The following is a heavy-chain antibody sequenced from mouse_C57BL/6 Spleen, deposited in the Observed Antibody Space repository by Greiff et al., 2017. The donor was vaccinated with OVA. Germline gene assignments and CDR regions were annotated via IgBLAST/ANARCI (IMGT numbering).Heavy chain of an antibody. J-gene: IGHJ2*01. CDR1: GFTFSSYT. V-gene: IGHV5-9*01. D-gene: IGHD1-1*01. CDR3: ARHDYGSPLDY. Sequence: EVNLVESGGGLVKPGGSLKLSCAASGFTFSSYTMSWVRQTPEKRLEWVATISGGGGNTYYPDSVKGRFTISRDNAKNTLYLQMSSLRSEDTALYYCARHDYGSPLDYWGQGTTLTVSS. CDR2: ISGGGGNT.